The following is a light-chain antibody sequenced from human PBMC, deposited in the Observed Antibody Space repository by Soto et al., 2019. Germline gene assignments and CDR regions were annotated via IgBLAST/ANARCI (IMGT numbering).Light chain of an antibody. J-gene: IGKJ1*01. V-gene: IGKV3-20*01. CDR1: ESVASNY. CDR3: HQYGSSPWT. Sequence: EIVLTQSPGTLSLSPGERATLSCRASESVASNYLAWYQHKPGQAPRLLFFGASNRATGIPDRFSGSGSGTDFTLTISRLEPEDFAVYYCHQYGSSPWTLGQGTRWISN. CDR2: GAS.